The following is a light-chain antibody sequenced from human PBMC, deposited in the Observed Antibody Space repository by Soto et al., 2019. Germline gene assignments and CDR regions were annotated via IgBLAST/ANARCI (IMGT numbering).Light chain of an antibody. CDR1: HRITSC. J-gene: IGKJ1*01. CDR3: QNYDGDPWT. Sequence: DIQMTQFPSTLSASVGDRVTITCRASHRITSCVAWYQQKPGKVPKLLIYDASSLERGVPSRFSGSESGTDFTLTISSLQPDDFATYYCQNYDGDPWTFGQGTKVDIK. V-gene: IGKV1-5*01. CDR2: DAS.